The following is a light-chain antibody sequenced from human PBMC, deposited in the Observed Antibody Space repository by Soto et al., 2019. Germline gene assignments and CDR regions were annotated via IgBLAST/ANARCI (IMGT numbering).Light chain of an antibody. CDR3: SSYTSSSTPVV. CDR1: SSDVGGYNY. V-gene: IGLV2-14*01. Sequence: QSALTQPASVSGSPGQSITISCTGTSSDVGGYNYVSWYQQHPGKAPELMIYEVSNRPSGVSNRFSGSKSGNTASLTISGLQAEDEVDYYCSSYTSSSTPVVFGGGTKLTVL. CDR2: EVS. J-gene: IGLJ2*01.